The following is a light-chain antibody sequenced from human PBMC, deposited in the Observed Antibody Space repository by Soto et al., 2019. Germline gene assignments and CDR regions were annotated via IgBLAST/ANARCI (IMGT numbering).Light chain of an antibody. V-gene: IGLV2-14*03. Sequence: QSALTQPASVSGSPGQSITISCTGTSSVVGGYNYVSWYQQHPGKAPKLMIYDVSNRPSGVSNRFSGSKSGNTASLTISGLQADDEADYYCSSYTSSSLHVFGTGTKVTVL. CDR1: SSVVGGYNY. J-gene: IGLJ1*01. CDR2: DVS. CDR3: SSYTSSSLHV.